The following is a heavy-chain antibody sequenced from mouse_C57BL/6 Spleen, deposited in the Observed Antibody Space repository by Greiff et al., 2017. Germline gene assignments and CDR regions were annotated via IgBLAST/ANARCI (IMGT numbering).Heavy chain of an antibody. V-gene: IGHV1-81*01. CDR3: ARYGYGSSPAWFAY. CDR2: IYPRSGNT. Sequence: QVQLQQSGAELARPGASVKLSCKASGYTFTSYGISWVKQRTGQGLEWIGEIYPRSGNTYYNEKFKGKATLTADKSSSTAYMELRSLTSEDSAVYFCARYGYGSSPAWFAYWGQGTLVTVSA. J-gene: IGHJ3*01. CDR1: GYTFTSYG. D-gene: IGHD1-1*01.